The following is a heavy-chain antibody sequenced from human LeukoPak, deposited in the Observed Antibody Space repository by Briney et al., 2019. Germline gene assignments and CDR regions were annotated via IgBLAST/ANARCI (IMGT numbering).Heavy chain of an antibody. CDR3: VRDRATRYFDY. D-gene: IGHD2-15*01. V-gene: IGHV3-33*01. CDR2: IYYDGSNK. Sequence: GGSLRLSCAASGFTFSDYGMHWVRQAPGKGLEWVALIYYDGSNKYFADSVKGRFTISRDNSRNTLYLQMSSLRVEDTAVYYCVRDRATRYFDYWGQGTLVTVSS. J-gene: IGHJ4*02. CDR1: GFTFSDYG.